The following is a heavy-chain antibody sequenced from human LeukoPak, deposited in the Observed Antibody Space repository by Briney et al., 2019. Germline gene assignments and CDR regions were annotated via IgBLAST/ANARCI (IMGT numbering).Heavy chain of an antibody. CDR2: ISWNSDTR. J-gene: IGHJ4*02. D-gene: IGHD5-12*01. Sequence: SLRLSCAVSALTFDDYAMHWVRHVQGKGREWVAGISWNSDTRGYVDSVKGRFTNSRDNARNSLYLQMNSLRAEDTALYYCITNGGGDSGYGNFDYWGQGTLVTVSS. CDR1: ALTFDDYA. CDR3: ITNGGGDSGYGNFDY. V-gene: IGHV3-9*01.